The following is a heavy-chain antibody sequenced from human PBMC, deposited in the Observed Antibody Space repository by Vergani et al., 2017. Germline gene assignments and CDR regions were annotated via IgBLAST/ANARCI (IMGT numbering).Heavy chain of an antibody. CDR3: ARHSTGYAY. Sequence: EVPLVQSGAEVKTPGESLKISCKGSGYSFTTYWIGWVRQMPGKGLEWMGIIYPDDSNTKYSPSFQGQVTISADKSISTAYLQLSSLRASDTAMYYCARHSTGYAYWGQGTLVTVSS. CDR2: IYPDDSNT. D-gene: IGHD3-9*01. V-gene: IGHV5-51*01. J-gene: IGHJ4*02. CDR1: GYSFTTYW.